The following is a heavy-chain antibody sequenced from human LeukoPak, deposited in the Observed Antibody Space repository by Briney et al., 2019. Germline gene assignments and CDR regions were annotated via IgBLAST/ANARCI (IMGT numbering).Heavy chain of an antibody. Sequence: SETLSLTCAVYGGSFRGFYWTWIRQSPGKGREWIGEINHSGSSSYNTSLKSRIMISVDMSKNQFSLKVRSVTAADTAVYYCARSHCGGDCYSSRWQILYGYYYYYMDVWGTGTTVTVSS. CDR2: INHSGSS. D-gene: IGHD2-21*02. J-gene: IGHJ6*03. V-gene: IGHV4-34*01. CDR1: GGSFRGFY. CDR3: ARSHCGGDCYSSRWQILYGYYYYYMDV.